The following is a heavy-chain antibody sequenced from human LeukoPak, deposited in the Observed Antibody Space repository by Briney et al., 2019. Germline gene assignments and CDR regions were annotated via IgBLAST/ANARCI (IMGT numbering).Heavy chain of an antibody. V-gene: IGHV1-18*01. CDR3: ARLVGGDYYGSGSYYWSGMDY. CDR2: ISAYNGNT. Sequence: ASVKVSCKASGYTFTSYGISWVRQAPGQGLEWMGWISAYNGNTNYAQKLQGRVTMTTDTSTSTAYMELRSLRSDDTAVYYCARLVGGDYYGSGSYYWSGMDYWGQGTLVTVSS. CDR1: GYTFTSYG. J-gene: IGHJ4*02. D-gene: IGHD3-10*01.